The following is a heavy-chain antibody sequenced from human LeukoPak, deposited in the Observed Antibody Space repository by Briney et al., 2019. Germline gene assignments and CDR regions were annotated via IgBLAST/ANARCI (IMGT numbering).Heavy chain of an antibody. CDR1: GFTFNSYG. Sequence: PGRSLRLSCAASGFTFNSYGMHWVRQAPGKGLEWVAVIVHDGNNKYYADSVKGRFTISRDNSQNTVYLQMNSLRAEDTAVYYCAKGPYNWNYGAFDYWGQGTLVTVSS. J-gene: IGHJ4*02. D-gene: IGHD1-7*01. CDR3: AKGPYNWNYGAFDY. CDR2: IVHDGNNK. V-gene: IGHV3-30*18.